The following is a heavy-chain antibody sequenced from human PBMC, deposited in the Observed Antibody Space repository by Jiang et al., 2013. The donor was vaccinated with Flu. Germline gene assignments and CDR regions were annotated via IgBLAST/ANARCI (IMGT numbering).Heavy chain of an antibody. V-gene: IGHV3-21*01. Sequence: QLVESGGGLVKPGGSLRLSCAASGFTFISYSMNWVRQAPGKGLEWVSSISSSSTYIYYADSVKGRFTISRDNSKNTLYLQTNSLRAEDTAVYYCARSRLTFGGVMNYWGQGTLVTVSS. CDR2: ISSSSTYI. J-gene: IGHJ4*02. CDR3: ARSRLTFGGVMNY. CDR1: GFTFISYS. D-gene: IGHD3-16*01.